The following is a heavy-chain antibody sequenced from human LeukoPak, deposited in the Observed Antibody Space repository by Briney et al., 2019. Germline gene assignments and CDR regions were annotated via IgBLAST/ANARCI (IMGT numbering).Heavy chain of an antibody. CDR2: MNPNSGNT. CDR3: ARTSYDSSGYPYFDY. V-gene: IGHV1-8*01. Sequence: ASVKVSCKASGYTFTSYDINWVRQATGQGLEWMGWMNPNSGNTGYAQKFQGRVTMTRNTSISTAYMELSSLRSEGTAVYYCARTSYDSSGYPYFDYWGQGTLVTVSS. CDR1: GYTFTSYD. D-gene: IGHD3-22*01. J-gene: IGHJ4*02.